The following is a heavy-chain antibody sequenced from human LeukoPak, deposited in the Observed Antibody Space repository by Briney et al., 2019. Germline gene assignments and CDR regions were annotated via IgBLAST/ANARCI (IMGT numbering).Heavy chain of an antibody. V-gene: IGHV4-34*01. CDR2: INHSGST. Sequence: PSETLSLTCAVCGEFYNGYYWGWIRQPPGKGLEWIGEINHSGSTNYNPSLKSRVTISVDTSKNQCSLKLSSVTAADTPVYYCARDVYLGISAVVTGNWFDPWGQGTLVTVSS. J-gene: IGHJ5*02. D-gene: IGHD6-13*01. CDR3: ARDVYLGISAVVTGNWFDP. CDR1: GEFYNGYY.